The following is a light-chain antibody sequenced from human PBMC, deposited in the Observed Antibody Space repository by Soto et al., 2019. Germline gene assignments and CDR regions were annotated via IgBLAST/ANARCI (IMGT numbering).Light chain of an antibody. Sequence: QSALTQPASVSGAPGQSITISCTGTSSDVGGYNYVSWYQQHPGTAPKLIIYDVSNRPSGVSNRFSGSKSGNTSSLTISGLQAEEEADYYCTSYTSSSTLYVFGTGTKLTVL. CDR1: SSDVGGYNY. CDR3: TSYTSSSTLYV. V-gene: IGLV2-14*01. J-gene: IGLJ1*01. CDR2: DVS.